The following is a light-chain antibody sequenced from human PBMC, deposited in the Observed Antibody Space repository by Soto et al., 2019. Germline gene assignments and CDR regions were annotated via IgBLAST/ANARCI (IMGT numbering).Light chain of an antibody. CDR3: QQYGSYPRT. J-gene: IGKJ1*01. CDR1: QSISSW. V-gene: IGKV1-5*01. Sequence: GDRVTITCRASQSISSWLAWYQQKPGKAPKVLIYDASTLESGVPSRFSGSGSGTEFTLTISSLQPADFATYYCQQYGSYPRTFGQGTKVDIK. CDR2: DAS.